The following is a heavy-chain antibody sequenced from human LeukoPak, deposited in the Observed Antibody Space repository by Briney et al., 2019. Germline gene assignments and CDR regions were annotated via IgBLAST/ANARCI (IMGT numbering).Heavy chain of an antibody. CDR2: ISSNGISP. J-gene: IGHJ6*02. CDR1: GFTLSDLA. CDR3: VRAHSIHNYHYGIDV. D-gene: IGHD3-3*01. V-gene: IGHV3-64*01. Sequence: GGSLRLSCAASGFTLSDLAMHWLRQAPGKGLEYVSTISSNGISPSYANSVKGRFTISRDNSKNTLYIQMGSLRADDTAVYYCVRAHSIHNYHYGIDVWGHGTTVTVSS.